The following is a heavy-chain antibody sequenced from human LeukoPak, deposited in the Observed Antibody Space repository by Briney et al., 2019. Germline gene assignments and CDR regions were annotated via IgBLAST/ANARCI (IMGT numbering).Heavy chain of an antibody. Sequence: SETLSLTCTVSGGSISSYYWSWIRQPPGKGLEWIGYVYYSGSTNYNPSLKSRVTISVDTSKNQFSLKLSSVTAADTAVYYCARDHSSSWYFWFDPWGQGTLVTVSS. J-gene: IGHJ5*02. CDR1: GGSISSYY. V-gene: IGHV4-59*01. CDR3: ARDHSSSWYFWFDP. CDR2: VYYSGST. D-gene: IGHD6-13*01.